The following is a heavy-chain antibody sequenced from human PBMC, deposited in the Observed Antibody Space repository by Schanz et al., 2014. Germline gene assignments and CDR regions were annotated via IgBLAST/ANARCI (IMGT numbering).Heavy chain of an antibody. Sequence: QVQLVQSWAEVKGPGASVKVSCKASGGTFSTYPINWLRQAPGQGLEWMGRIIPIHGIVNYAQRFQDRVRITADKSTSTAYMELSSLRSDDTAVYYCARGGGPEDGFDIWGQGTILTVSS. J-gene: IGHJ3*02. CDR3: ARGGGPEDGFDI. D-gene: IGHD5-12*01. V-gene: IGHV1-69*04. CDR1: GGTFSTYP. CDR2: IIPIHGIV.